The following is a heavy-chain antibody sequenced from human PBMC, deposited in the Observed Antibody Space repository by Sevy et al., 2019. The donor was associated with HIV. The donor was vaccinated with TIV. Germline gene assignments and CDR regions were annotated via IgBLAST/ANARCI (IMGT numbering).Heavy chain of an antibody. CDR3: ARGGLQWLVLNPTGYFDY. V-gene: IGHV3-30-3*01. D-gene: IGHD6-19*01. Sequence: GGSLRLSCAASGFTFSSYAMHWVRQAPGKGLEWVAVISCDGSNKYYADSVKGRFTISRDNSKNTLYLQMNSLRAEDTAVYYCARGGLQWLVLNPTGYFDYWGQGTLVTVSS. J-gene: IGHJ4*02. CDR2: ISCDGSNK. CDR1: GFTFSSYA.